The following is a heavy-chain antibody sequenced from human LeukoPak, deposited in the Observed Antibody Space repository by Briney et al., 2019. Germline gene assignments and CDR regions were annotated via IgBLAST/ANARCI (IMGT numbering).Heavy chain of an antibody. CDR3: ATEMTSVVPDY. D-gene: IGHD4-11*01. J-gene: IGHJ4*02. Sequence: ASVKVSCKASGYTFTSYYMHWVRQAPGQGLEWMGGFDPENDERIYARKFRGRVTMTEDTSTDTAYMELNSLRSEDTAVYFCATEMTSVVPDYWGQGTLVTVSS. CDR2: FDPENDER. CDR1: GYTFTSYY. V-gene: IGHV1-24*01.